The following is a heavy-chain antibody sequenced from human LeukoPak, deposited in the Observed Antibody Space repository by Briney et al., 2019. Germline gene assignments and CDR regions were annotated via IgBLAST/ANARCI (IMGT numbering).Heavy chain of an antibody. V-gene: IGHV3-21*01. CDR3: ARDSCSSTSCHIDY. CDR2: ISSSSSYI. D-gene: IGHD2-2*01. J-gene: IGHJ4*02. Sequence: GGSLRLSCAASGFTFSSYSMNWVRQAPGKGLEWVSSISSSSSYIYYADSVKGRFTISRDNAKNSLYLQMNSLRAEDTAVYYCARDSCSSTSCHIDYWGQGTLVTVSS. CDR1: GFTFSSYS.